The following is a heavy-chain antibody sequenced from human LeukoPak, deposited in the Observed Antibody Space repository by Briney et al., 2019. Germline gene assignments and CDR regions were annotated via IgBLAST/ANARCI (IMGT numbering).Heavy chain of an antibody. Sequence: GGSLRLSCAASGFSLSSYSMNWVRQAPGKGLEWVSSITISSNFIYYADSVKGRFTISRDNTKSSLFLQMNSLRAEDTAVYFCARDGHGDGFLTGYSYFGMDVWGQGTTVTVSS. CDR1: GFSLSSYS. V-gene: IGHV3-21*01. CDR2: ITISSNFI. J-gene: IGHJ6*02. D-gene: IGHD3-9*01. CDR3: ARDGHGDGFLTGYSYFGMDV.